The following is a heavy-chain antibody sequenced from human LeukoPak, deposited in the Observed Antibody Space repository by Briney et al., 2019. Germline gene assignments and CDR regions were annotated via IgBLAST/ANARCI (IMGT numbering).Heavy chain of an antibody. CDR2: MSDSGSST. V-gene: IGHV3-23*01. CDR3: TKDHGFYSSGWHPLFDH. D-gene: IGHD6-19*01. Sequence: GGSLRLSCAASGFTFSSYAMSWVRQAPGKGLEWVSTMSDSGSSTYYTDSVKGRFTFSRDNSKNTLHLQMNSLRAEDTAVYYCTKDHGFYSSGWHPLFDHWGQGTLVTV. J-gene: IGHJ4*02. CDR1: GFTFSSYA.